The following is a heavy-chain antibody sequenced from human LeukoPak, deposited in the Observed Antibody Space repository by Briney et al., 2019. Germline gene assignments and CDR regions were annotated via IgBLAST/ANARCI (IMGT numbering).Heavy chain of an antibody. CDR2: LYYSGST. Sequence: PSETLSLTCTVSGGSISSYYWSWIRQPPGKGLEWIGYLYYSGSTNYNPSLKSRVTISVDTSKNQFSLKLSSVTAADTAVYYCARCPSTMVRGVIRWFDPWGQGTLVTVSS. CDR1: GGSISSYY. J-gene: IGHJ5*02. V-gene: IGHV4-59*01. D-gene: IGHD3-10*01. CDR3: ARCPSTMVRGVIRWFDP.